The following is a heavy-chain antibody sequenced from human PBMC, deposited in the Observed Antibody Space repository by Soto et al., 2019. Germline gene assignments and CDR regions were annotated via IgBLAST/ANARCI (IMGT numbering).Heavy chain of an antibody. CDR2: ITSSSSHM. CDR1: GFTFSTSI. Sequence: EEQLVESGGGLVKPGWSLRLSCAASGFTFSTSIMNWVRQAPGTGLEGVSSITSSSSHMFYADSVKGRFTISRDNARNSLYLQMNSLRAEDTAIYYCTTALGRVPTITWGQGTLVTVSS. V-gene: IGHV3-21*06. J-gene: IGHJ4*02. D-gene: IGHD5-12*01. CDR3: TTALGRVPTIT.